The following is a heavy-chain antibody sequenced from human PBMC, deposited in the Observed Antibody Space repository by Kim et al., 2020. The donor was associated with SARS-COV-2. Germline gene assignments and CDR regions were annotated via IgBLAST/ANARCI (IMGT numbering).Heavy chain of an antibody. CDR2: IYYDGSI. J-gene: IGHJ4*02. CDR3: ARHDPYGSGSYAPYYFDY. CDR1: GGSISSSRYY. V-gene: IGHV4-39*01. Sequence: SETLSLTCSVSGGSISSSRYYWGWIRQPPAKGLEWIGTIYYDGSIYYNPSLKSRVTTSVDTSKNQFSLRLTSVTAADTAVYYCARHDPYGSGSYAPYYFDYWGQGTLVTVSS. D-gene: IGHD3-10*01.